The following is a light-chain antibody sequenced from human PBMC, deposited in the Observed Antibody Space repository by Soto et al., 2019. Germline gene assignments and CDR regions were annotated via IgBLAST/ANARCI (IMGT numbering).Light chain of an antibody. CDR1: SSDVGGYTY. V-gene: IGLV2-14*03. CDR3: NSYTSSNTYV. J-gene: IGLJ1*01. Sequence: QSVLTQPASVSGSPGQSITISCTGTSSDVGGYTYVSWYQHRPGKAPKLMMYDVNNRPSGISDRFSGSKSGNTASLTISGLQAEDEADYYCNSYTSSNTYVFGTGTKLTVL. CDR2: DVN.